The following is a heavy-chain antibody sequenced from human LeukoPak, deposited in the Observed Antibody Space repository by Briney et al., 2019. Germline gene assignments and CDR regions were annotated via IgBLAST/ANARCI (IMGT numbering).Heavy chain of an antibody. CDR2: ISGYNSHT. D-gene: IGHD3-10*01. V-gene: IGHV1-18*01. J-gene: IGHJ6*02. CDR3: AGGPRFGELLGYYYYGMDV. Sequence: ASVKVSCKASGYTFTSYGISWVRQAPGQGLEWMGWISGYNSHTNYPKKFQGRVTMTTDPSTSTAYMELRWLRSDDTAVYYCAGGPRFGELLGYYYYGMDVWGQGTTVTVSS. CDR1: GYTFTSYG.